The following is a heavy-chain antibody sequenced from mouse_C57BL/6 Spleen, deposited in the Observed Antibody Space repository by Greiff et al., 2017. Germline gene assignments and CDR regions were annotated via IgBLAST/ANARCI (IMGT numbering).Heavy chain of an antibody. Sequence: QVQLQQPGAELVKPGASVKLSCKASGYTFTSYWMHWVKQRPGQGLEWIGMIHPNSGSTNYNEKFKSKATLTVDKSSSTAYMQLSSLTSEDSAVYYCARGPIWDYYGSRGDYAMDYWGQGTSVTVSS. CDR1: GYTFTSYW. CDR2: IHPNSGST. V-gene: IGHV1-64*01. D-gene: IGHD1-1*01. CDR3: ARGPIWDYYGSRGDYAMDY. J-gene: IGHJ4*01.